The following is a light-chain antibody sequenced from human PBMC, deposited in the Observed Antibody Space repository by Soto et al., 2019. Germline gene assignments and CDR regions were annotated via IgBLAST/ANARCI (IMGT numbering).Light chain of an antibody. CDR1: SSDVGGYNY. Sequence: QSALTQPPSVSGSPGQSVAISCTGTSSDVGGYNYVSWYQQHPGKAPKLLIYEVNKRPSGVPDRFSGSKSGNTASLTVSGLQAEDEADYYCGSYAVGHRVFGTGTQLTVL. CDR3: GSYAVGHRV. CDR2: EVN. J-gene: IGLJ1*01. V-gene: IGLV2-8*01.